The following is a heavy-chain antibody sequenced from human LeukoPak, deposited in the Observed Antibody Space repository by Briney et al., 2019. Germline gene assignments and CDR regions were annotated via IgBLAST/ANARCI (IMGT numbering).Heavy chain of an antibody. D-gene: IGHD6-19*01. CDR2: IKQDGSEK. CDR3: ARVGRYSSGWKTPDYYYYYMDV. CDR1: GFTFSSYW. Sequence: GGSLRLSCAASGFTFSSYWMSWVRQAPGKGLEWVANIKQDGSEKYYVDSVKGRFTISRDNAKNSLYLQMNSLRAEDTAVYYCARVGRYSSGWKTPDYYYYYMDVWGKGTTVTISS. V-gene: IGHV3-7*01. J-gene: IGHJ6*03.